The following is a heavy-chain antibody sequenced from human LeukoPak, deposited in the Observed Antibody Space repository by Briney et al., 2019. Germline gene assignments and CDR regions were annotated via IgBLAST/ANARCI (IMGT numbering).Heavy chain of an antibody. V-gene: IGHV4-34*01. Sequence: SETLSLTCTVSGGSISGYYWSWIRQPPGKGLEWIGEINHSGSTNYNPSLKSRVTISVDTSKNQFSLKLSSVTAADTAVYYCARGLSRYYYGSGSYFYFDYWGQGTLVTVSS. CDR3: ARGLSRYYYGSGSYFYFDY. J-gene: IGHJ4*02. CDR2: INHSGST. CDR1: GGSISGYY. D-gene: IGHD3-10*01.